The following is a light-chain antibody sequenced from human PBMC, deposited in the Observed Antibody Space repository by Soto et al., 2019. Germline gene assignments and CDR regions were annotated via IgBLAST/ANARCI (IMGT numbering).Light chain of an antibody. Sequence: EIVMTQSPATLSVSPGERATLSCRASQSVSSNLAWYQQKPGQAPRLLIYGASTRATGIPARFSGSGSGTEFTLTISSLQAEDFAVYYCQQYNNSPKTFGQRIKVEIK. CDR2: GAS. CDR1: QSVSSN. V-gene: IGKV3-15*01. CDR3: QQYNNSPKT. J-gene: IGKJ1*01.